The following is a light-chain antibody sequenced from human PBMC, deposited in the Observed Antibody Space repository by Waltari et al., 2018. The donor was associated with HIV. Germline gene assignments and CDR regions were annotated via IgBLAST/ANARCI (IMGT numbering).Light chain of an antibody. CDR2: KDT. V-gene: IGLV3-25*03. Sequence: SYELTQPPSVSVSPGQTAEITCSGDALPKRYSYWYRQKTGQAPVMVMYKDTKRPSGIPERFSGSTSGAKVTLTIRGVRAEDEADYYCQSVDDGGTHVVFGGGTKLTVL. CDR3: QSVDDGGTHVV. CDR1: ALPKRY. J-gene: IGLJ2*01.